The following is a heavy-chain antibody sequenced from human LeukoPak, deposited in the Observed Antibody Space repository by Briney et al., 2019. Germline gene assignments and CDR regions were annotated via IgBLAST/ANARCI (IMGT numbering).Heavy chain of an antibody. Sequence: GESLKISCKGSGYSFTSYWISWARQMPGKGLEWMGRIDPSDSYTNYSPSFQGHVTISADKSISTAYLQWSSLKASDTAMYYCAIHGTNDYGDYGLFDYWGQGTLVTVSS. CDR2: IDPSDSYT. J-gene: IGHJ4*02. V-gene: IGHV5-10-1*01. D-gene: IGHD4-17*01. CDR1: GYSFTSYW. CDR3: AIHGTNDYGDYGLFDY.